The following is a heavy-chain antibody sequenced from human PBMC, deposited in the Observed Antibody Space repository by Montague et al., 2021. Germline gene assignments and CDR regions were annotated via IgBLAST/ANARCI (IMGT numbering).Heavy chain of an antibody. J-gene: IGHJ4*02. V-gene: IGHV4-31*03. CDR2: IFYSGNT. Sequence: TLSLTCTVSGGSISSGGYYWSWIRQLPGKGLKWIGYIFYSGNTYYNPSLKSRVTISVDTSKNQFPLKLSSVTAADTAVYYCARAEDYYGSGSYLGFDYWGQGTLVTVSS. CDR3: ARAEDYYGSGSYLGFDY. D-gene: IGHD3-10*01. CDR1: GGSISSGGYY.